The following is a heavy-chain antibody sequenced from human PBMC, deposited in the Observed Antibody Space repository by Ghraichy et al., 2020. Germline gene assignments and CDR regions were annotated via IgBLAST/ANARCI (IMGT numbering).Heavy chain of an antibody. CDR2: ISNSGGRT. J-gene: IGHJ6*02. CDR3: AKETTVVIQYYYGMDV. Sequence: LSLTCAASEFTFSSYAMSWVRQAPGKGLEWVSVISNSGGRTNYADSVKGRFTISRDNSKNTLYLQMNSLRAEDTAVYYCAKETTVVIQYYYGMDVWGQGTTVTVSS. CDR1: EFTFSSYA. V-gene: IGHV3-23*01. D-gene: IGHD4-23*01.